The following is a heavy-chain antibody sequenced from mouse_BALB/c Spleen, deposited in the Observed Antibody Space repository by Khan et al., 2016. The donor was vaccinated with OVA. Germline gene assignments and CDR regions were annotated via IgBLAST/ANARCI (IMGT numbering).Heavy chain of an antibody. D-gene: IGHD1-2*01. CDR2: IDPATGTT. CDR1: GFNIKDTY. V-gene: IGHV14-3*02. J-gene: IGHJ4*01. CDR3: AITEIQYYGSYVMDY. Sequence: VQLQQSGAELVKPGASVKLSCTTSGFNIKDTYMHWVKQRPEQGLEWIGRIDPATGTTKYDPKFQGKATITADTSSNTAYLQLSRLPSAATAVSYGAITEIQYYGSYVMDYGGQGTSVTVSS.